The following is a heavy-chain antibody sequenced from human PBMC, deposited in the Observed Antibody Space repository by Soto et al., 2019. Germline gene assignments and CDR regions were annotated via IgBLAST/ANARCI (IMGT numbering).Heavy chain of an antibody. CDR2: IYYSGST. J-gene: IGHJ4*02. V-gene: IGHV4-39*01. Sequence: QLQLQESGPGLVKPSKTLSLTCTVSGGSISSSSYYWGWIRQPPGKGLEWIGSIYYSGSTYYNPSLKSRVTISVDTSKNQFSLKLSSVTAADTAVYYCARLGTANRRVGYWGQGTLVTVSS. CDR1: GGSISSSSYY. D-gene: IGHD2-8*02. CDR3: ARLGTANRRVGY.